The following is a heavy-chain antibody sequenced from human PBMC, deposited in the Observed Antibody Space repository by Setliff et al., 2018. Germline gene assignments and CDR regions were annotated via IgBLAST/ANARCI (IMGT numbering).Heavy chain of an antibody. D-gene: IGHD3-10*01. J-gene: IGHJ4*02. CDR1: GFTYNNCW. CDR2: INPDGSEK. Sequence: PGGSLSLSCGASGFTYNNCWVSWVRRAPGKGLEWLASINPDGSEKYYVDSVKGRFIISRDNAKNSLSLQMNSLRNEDTAVYYCFGAGTCSYWGQGTLVTVSS. V-gene: IGHV3-7*01. CDR3: FGAGTCSY.